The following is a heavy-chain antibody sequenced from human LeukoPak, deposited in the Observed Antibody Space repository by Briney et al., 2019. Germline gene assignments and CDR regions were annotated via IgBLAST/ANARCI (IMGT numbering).Heavy chain of an antibody. V-gene: IGHV3-23*01. CDR1: GCTFSSYA. J-gene: IGHJ4*02. D-gene: IGHD2-2*01. CDR3: AKGVLSNQNFDY. CDR2: ISGSGGST. Sequence: GGSLTLSCAASGCTFSSYAMSWVRQAPGKGLEWVLGISGSGGSTYDADSVKGRFTISRDNSKNTLYLQMNSLRAEDTAVYYCAKGVLSNQNFDYWGQGTLVTVSS.